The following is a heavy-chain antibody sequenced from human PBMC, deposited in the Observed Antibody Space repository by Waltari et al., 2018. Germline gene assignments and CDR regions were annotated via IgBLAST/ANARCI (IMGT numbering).Heavy chain of an antibody. J-gene: IGHJ4*02. CDR1: GYTFTGYA. D-gene: IGHD1-26*01. CDR3: ARHSSGSYYRMIDY. V-gene: IGHV1-3*01. CDR2: INGGDGNT. Sequence: QVHLVQSGAEVKKPGASVKVSCKASGYTFTGYAILWVRQAPGQRLEWMGWINGGDGNTKYSQKFQDRVTITRDTSATTAYMDLSSLRSEDTAVYYCARHSSGSYYRMIDYWGQGTLVTVSS.